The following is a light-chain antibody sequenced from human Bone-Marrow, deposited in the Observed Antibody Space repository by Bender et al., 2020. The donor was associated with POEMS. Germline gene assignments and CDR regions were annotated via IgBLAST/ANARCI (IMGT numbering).Light chain of an antibody. CDR3: AAWDDRRNGADLI. V-gene: IGLV1-47*01. Sequence: QSILTQPPAASGTPGGTVTISCSGSNSNIGSTPVFWYQQFPGTAPKILIYNRNQRPSGVPYRFSGYRSGSSASLAISGLRSEDEGLYYCAAWDDRRNGADLIFGGGTKLIVL. CDR1: NSNIGSTP. CDR2: NRN. J-gene: IGLJ2*01.